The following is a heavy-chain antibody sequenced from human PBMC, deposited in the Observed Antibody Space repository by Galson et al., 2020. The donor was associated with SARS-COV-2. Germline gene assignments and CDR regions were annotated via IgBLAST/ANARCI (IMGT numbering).Heavy chain of an antibody. CDR1: GGSISSGNFH. CDR3: ATYYGNGGGSGS. V-gene: IGHV4-61*09. Sequence: SETLSLTCTVSGGSISSGNFHWSWIRQPAGKGLEWIGQISTSGSSTYNPSLKSRVTISVDTSKNQFSLILNSVTAADTAVYYCATYYGNGGGSGSWGPGTLVTVSS. J-gene: IGHJ5*02. CDR2: ISTSGSS. D-gene: IGHD3-22*01.